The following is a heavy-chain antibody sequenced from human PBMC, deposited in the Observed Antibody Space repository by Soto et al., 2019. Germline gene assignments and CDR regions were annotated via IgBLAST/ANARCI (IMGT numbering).Heavy chain of an antibody. V-gene: IGHV4-39*01. Sequence: SETLSLTCTVSCDSISSSTYYWGWIRQPPGKGLEWIGCIYHTGTTYYNPSLKSRVTISVDTSKNQFSLKLSSVTAADTAVYYCARPYFSSSSMFDYWGQGTLVTVSS. J-gene: IGHJ4*02. D-gene: IGHD6-6*01. CDR3: ARPYFSSSSMFDY. CDR1: CDSISSSTYY. CDR2: IYHTGTT.